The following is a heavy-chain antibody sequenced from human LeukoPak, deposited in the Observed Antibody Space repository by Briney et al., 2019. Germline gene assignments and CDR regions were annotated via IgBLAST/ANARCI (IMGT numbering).Heavy chain of an antibody. V-gene: IGHV4-59*08. CDR3: ARVLRYFDWSPTPPYYYGMDV. CDR1: GGSISSYY. CDR2: IYYSGST. Sequence: PSETLSLTCTVSGGSISSYYWSWIRQPPGKGLEWIGYIYYSGSTNYNPSLKSRVTISVDTSKNQFSLKLSSLTAADTAVYYCARVLRYFDWSPTPPYYYGMDVWGQGTTVTVSS. D-gene: IGHD3-9*01. J-gene: IGHJ6*02.